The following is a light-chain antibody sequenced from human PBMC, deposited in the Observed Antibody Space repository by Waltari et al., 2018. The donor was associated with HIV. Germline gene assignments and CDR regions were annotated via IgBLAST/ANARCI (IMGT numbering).Light chain of an antibody. CDR1: RGSSNYK. J-gene: IGLJ2*01. Sequence: QPVLTQPPSASASLGASVTLTCTLSRGSSNYKVDWYQQRPGKGPRFVMRVGTGGLVGSKGDGSPDRFSVLGSGLNRYLTIKNIQEEDESDYHCGADHGSGSNFVVVFGGGTKLTVL. CDR2: VGTGGLVG. V-gene: IGLV9-49*01. CDR3: GADHGSGSNFVVV.